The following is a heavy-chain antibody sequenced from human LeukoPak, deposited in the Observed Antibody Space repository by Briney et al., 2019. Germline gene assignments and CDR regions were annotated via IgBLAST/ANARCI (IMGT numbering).Heavy chain of an antibody. J-gene: IGHJ5*01. CDR3: ARWGPYGYTYGWFDY. CDR1: GGSISSGSYH. D-gene: IGHD5-18*01. V-gene: IGHV4-39*01. CDR2: IYYTGNT. Sequence: SATLSLTCSVSGGSISSGSYHWGWIRQPPGQGLEWIGSIYYTGNTYYNPSLKSRLTISVDTSKNLFSLKLNSVTATDTAVYYCARWGPYGYTYGWFDYWGQGALITVSS.